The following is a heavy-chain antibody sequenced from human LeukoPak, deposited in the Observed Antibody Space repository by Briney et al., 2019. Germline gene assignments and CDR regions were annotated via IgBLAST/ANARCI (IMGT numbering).Heavy chain of an antibody. CDR1: GFTFSSYG. CDR3: VVPSSFYFYMDV. Sequence: GGSLRLSCAASGFTFSSYGMHWVRQAPGKGLEWVAFIQYDGGRKYYADSVKGRFTVSRDNSKNTLYLQMNSLTTEDTAVYYSVVPSSFYFYMDVWGKGTTVTASS. J-gene: IGHJ6*03. D-gene: IGHD4-23*01. V-gene: IGHV3-30*02. CDR2: IQYDGGRK.